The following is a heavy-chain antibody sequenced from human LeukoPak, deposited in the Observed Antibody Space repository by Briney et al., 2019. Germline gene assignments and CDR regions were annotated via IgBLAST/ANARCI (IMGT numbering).Heavy chain of an antibody. Sequence: PSETLSLTCTVSGASITSGSYHWSWIRQPAGGGLEWIGDNYRSSLKSRVTISVDKTKNQFSLKLTSVTAADTAVYYCARQIVGAKNVWFDPWGQGTLVTVSS. CDR1: GASITSGSYH. V-gene: IGHV4-61*09. D-gene: IGHD1-26*01. CDR3: ARQIVGAKNVWFDP. J-gene: IGHJ5*02.